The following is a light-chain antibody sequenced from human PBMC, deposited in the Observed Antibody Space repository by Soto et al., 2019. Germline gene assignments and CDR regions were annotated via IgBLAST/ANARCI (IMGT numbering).Light chain of an antibody. V-gene: IGKV1-6*01. Sequence: AIPMTQSPSSLSASVGDRVTITCRASQGSRNDLGWYQQKPGKAPKLLIYAASSLQSGVPSRFSGSGSGTDFTLTSSSLQPEDFATYYCLQDYNYPPVGPGTKVDIK. CDR3: LQDYNYPP. CDR1: QGSRND. CDR2: AAS. J-gene: IGKJ3*01.